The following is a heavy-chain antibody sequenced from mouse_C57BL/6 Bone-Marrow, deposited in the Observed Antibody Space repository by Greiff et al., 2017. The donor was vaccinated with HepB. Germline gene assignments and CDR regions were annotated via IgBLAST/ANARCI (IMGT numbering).Heavy chain of an antibody. D-gene: IGHD2-3*01. Sequence: QVQLQQSGAELARPGASVKMSCKASGYTFTSYGISWVKQRTGQGLEWIGEIYPRSGNTYYNEKFKGKATLTADKASSTAYMELRSLTSEDAAVYFCARVYDGYYFYAMDDWGQGTSVTVSS. J-gene: IGHJ4*01. CDR2: IYPRSGNT. CDR3: ARVYDGYYFYAMDD. V-gene: IGHV1-81*01. CDR1: GYTFTSYG.